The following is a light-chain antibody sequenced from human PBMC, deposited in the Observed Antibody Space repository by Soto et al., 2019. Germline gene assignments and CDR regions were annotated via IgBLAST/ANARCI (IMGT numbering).Light chain of an antibody. Sequence: EVVLTQSPGTLSLSPGERATLSCRASQSVSNTYVAWYQHIPGQTPRLLIYGASNRATGIPDRFSGSGSGTDFTLTISRLEPEDFAVYYCQQRSDWPRITFGQGTRLEIK. J-gene: IGKJ5*01. CDR1: QSVSNTY. V-gene: IGKV3D-20*02. CDR3: QQRSDWPRIT. CDR2: GAS.